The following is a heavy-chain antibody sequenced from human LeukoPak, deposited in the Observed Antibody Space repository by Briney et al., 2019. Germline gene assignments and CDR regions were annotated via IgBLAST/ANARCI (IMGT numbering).Heavy chain of an antibody. CDR1: GYTFTGYY. J-gene: IGHJ6*03. Sequence: ASVKVSCKASGYTFTGYYMHWVRQAPGQGLEWMGWINPNSGGTSYAQKFQGRVTMTRDMSTSTVYMELSSLRSEDTAVYYCARDPGEPMNYYMDVWGKGTTVTVSS. CDR3: ARDPGEPMNYYMDV. V-gene: IGHV1-2*02. CDR2: INPNSGGT. D-gene: IGHD1-14*01.